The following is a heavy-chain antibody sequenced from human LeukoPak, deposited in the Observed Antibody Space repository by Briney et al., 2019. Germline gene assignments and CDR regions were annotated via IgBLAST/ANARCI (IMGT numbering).Heavy chain of an antibody. Sequence: WASVKVSCKASGYTFTGYYMHWVRQAPGQGLEWMGWINPNSGGTNYAQKFQGRVTMTRDTSISTAYMELSRLRSDDTAVYYCARVWFVGPCSGSYFDWFDPWGQGTLVTVSS. CDR1: GYTFTGYY. D-gene: IGHD1-26*01. CDR2: INPNSGGT. J-gene: IGHJ5*02. V-gene: IGHV1-2*02. CDR3: ARVWFVGPCSGSYFDWFDP.